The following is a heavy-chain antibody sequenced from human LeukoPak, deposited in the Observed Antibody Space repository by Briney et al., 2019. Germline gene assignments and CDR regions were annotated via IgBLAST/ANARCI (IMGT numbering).Heavy chain of an antibody. CDR3: ARVVRYYDSRGYYNTPYYFDS. D-gene: IGHD3-22*01. V-gene: IGHV4-39*07. J-gene: IGHJ4*02. CDR1: GGSMISISYY. Sequence: SETLSLTCTDSGGSMISISYYWGWIRQPPGKGLGGIGHIFYGGSAYYTPSLMGRVTISVDASSNQFSLELTSLTAADTAVYYCARVVRYYDSRGYYNTPYYFDSWGQGTLVTVSS. CDR2: IFYGGSA.